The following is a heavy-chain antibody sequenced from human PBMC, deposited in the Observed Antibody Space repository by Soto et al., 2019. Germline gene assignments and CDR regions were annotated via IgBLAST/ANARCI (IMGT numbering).Heavy chain of an antibody. CDR3: ARTPEGGSSPL. CDR2: ISAYNGNT. D-gene: IGHD1-26*01. V-gene: IGHV1-18*01. Sequence: QVQLVQSGAEMKKPGAAVKVSCKASGYTFPSYGISWVRQDPGQGLERMGWISAYNGNTHFAQKFQGRVTMTTDTSTTTAYMELRSLRSGDTAVYDCARTPEGGSSPLWGQGTLVTVSS. CDR1: GYTFPSYG. J-gene: IGHJ4*02.